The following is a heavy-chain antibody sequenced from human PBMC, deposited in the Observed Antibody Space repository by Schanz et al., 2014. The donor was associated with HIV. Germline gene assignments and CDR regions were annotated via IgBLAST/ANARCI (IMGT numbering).Heavy chain of an antibody. Sequence: VQLVESGGGVVQPGRSLRLSCAVSGFTFSSYGMHWVRQAPGKGLEWVAVIWYDGSNKYYADSVKGRFTISRDNSKNTLYLQMNSLRAEDTAVYYCANQRYSGTYRPFDYWGRGTLVTVSS. CDR1: GFTFSSYG. CDR2: IWYDGSNK. CDR3: ANQRYSGTYRPFDY. D-gene: IGHD1-26*01. V-gene: IGHV3-33*06. J-gene: IGHJ4*02.